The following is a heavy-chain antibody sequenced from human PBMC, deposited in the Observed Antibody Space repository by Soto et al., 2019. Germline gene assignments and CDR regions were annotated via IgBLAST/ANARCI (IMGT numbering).Heavy chain of an antibody. D-gene: IGHD4-17*01. CDR2: IYYSGST. J-gene: IGHJ6*02. CDR3: ARLDGDYVGYYYGMDV. Sequence: PSETLSLTCTVSGGSISSYYWSWIRQPPGKGLEWIGYIYYSGSTNYNPSLKSRVTISVDTSKNQFSLKLSSVTADDTAVYYCARLDGDYVGYYYGMDVWGQGTTVTVSS. CDR1: GGSISSYY. V-gene: IGHV4-59*01.